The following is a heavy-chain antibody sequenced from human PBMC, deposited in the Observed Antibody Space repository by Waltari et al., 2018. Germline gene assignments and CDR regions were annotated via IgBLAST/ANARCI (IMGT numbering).Heavy chain of an antibody. CDR1: GLTVSNNY. D-gene: IGHD1-26*01. CDR2: IYRGGST. V-gene: IGHV3-66*02. J-gene: IGHJ4*02. CDR3: ARATATGATPDY. Sequence: EVQLVESGGGLVHPGGSLRLTCAASGLTVSNNYLTWVRQAPGKGLEWVSTIYRGGSTYYADAVKGRLTISRDNSKNTVYLQMNSLETEDTAVYYCARATATGATPDYWGQGTLVTVSS.